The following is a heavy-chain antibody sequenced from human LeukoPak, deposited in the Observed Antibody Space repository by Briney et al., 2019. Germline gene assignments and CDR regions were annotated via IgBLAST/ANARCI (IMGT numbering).Heavy chain of an antibody. Sequence: PSETLSLTCTVSGDSLSSYYLSWIRQPPGKGLEWIGSIYYSGSTYYSPSLKSRVTISVDTSKNQFSLKLSSVTAADTAVYYCARLLRVGYCSTTTCNWFDPWGQGTLVTVSS. J-gene: IGHJ5*02. D-gene: IGHD2-2*03. V-gene: IGHV4-59*12. CDR1: GDSLSSYY. CDR3: ARLLRVGYCSTTTCNWFDP. CDR2: IYYSGST.